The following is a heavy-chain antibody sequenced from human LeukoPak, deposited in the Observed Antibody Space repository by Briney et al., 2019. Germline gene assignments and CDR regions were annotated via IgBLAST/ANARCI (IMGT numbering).Heavy chain of an antibody. CDR2: ISWNSGSI. J-gene: IGHJ5*02. Sequence: GGSLRLSCAASGFTFDDYAMHWVRQAPGKGLEWVSGISWNSGSIGYADSVKGRFTISRDNAENSLYLQMNSLRAEDTALYYCAKGGIAVTWGQGTLVTVSS. CDR1: GFTFDDYA. CDR3: AKGGIAVT. V-gene: IGHV3-9*01. D-gene: IGHD6-19*01.